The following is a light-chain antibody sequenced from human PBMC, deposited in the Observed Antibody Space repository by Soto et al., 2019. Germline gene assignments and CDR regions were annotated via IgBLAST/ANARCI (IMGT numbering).Light chain of an antibody. J-gene: IGLJ2*01. CDR3: AAWDDSLNGVV. CDR2: SST. V-gene: IGLV1-44*01. Sequence: QSVLTQPPSASGTPGQRVTISCSGSSSNIGSNSVNWYQQLPGTAPKLLMYSSTQRPSGVPDRFSGSQSGTSASLAISGLQSEDEADYYCAAWDDSLNGVVFGGGTKVTVL. CDR1: SSNIGSNS.